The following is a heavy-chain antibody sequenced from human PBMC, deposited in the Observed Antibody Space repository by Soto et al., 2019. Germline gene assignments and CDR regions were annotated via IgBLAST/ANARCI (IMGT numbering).Heavy chain of an antibody. Sequence: GGSLRLSCAASGFTFSSYAMSWVRQAPGKGLEWVSGIDGSGRNTYYADSVKGRFTISRDNSKNTLSVQMNGLRVEDTALYYCAKDGGSVCSGGTCYFQAPDYWGQGTLVTSPQ. D-gene: IGHD2-15*01. V-gene: IGHV3-23*01. CDR2: IDGSGRNT. CDR3: AKDGGSVCSGGTCYFQAPDY. J-gene: IGHJ4*02. CDR1: GFTFSSYA.